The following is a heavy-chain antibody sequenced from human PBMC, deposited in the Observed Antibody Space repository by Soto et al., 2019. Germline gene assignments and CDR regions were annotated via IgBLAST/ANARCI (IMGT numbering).Heavy chain of an antibody. CDR3: ARDYSGSYTDAFDI. V-gene: IGHV3-11*06. D-gene: IGHD1-26*01. CDR1: GFTFSDYY. CDR2: ISSSSSYT. J-gene: IGHJ3*02. Sequence: PGGSLRLSCAASGFTFSDYYMSWIRQAPGKGLEWVSYISSSSSYTNYAGSVKGRFTISRDNAKNSLYLQMNSLRAEDTAVYYWARDYSGSYTDAFDIWGQGTMVTVSS.